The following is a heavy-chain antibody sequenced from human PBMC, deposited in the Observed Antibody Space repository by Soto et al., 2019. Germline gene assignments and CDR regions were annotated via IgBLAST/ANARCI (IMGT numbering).Heavy chain of an antibody. CDR1: GYTFTSYD. Sequence: GASVKVSCKASGYTFTSYDSNWVRQATGQGLEWMGWMNPNTGNTGYAQKFQGRVTMTRNTSISTAYMELSSLRSEDTAVYYCAREITGKFPNWGQGTLVTVSS. D-gene: IGHD1-20*01. CDR2: MNPNTGNT. CDR3: AREITGKFPN. J-gene: IGHJ4*02. V-gene: IGHV1-8*01.